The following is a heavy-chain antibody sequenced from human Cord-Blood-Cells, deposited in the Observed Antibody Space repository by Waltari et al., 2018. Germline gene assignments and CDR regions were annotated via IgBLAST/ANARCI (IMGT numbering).Heavy chain of an antibody. D-gene: IGHD6-6*01. CDR1: GGSISSSSYY. J-gene: IGHJ4*02. V-gene: IGHV4-39*01. Sequence: QLQLQESGPGLVKPSETLSLTCTVSGGSISSSSYYWGWIRQPAGKGREWIGSIYYSGSTYYNPSLKSRVTISVDTSKNQFSLKLSSVTAADTAVYYCASVSIAAHKIDYWGQGTLVTVSS. CDR2: IYYSGST. CDR3: ASVSIAAHKIDY.